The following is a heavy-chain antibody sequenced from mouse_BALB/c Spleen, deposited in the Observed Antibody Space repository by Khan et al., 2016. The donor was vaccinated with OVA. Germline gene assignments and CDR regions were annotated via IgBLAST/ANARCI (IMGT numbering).Heavy chain of an antibody. CDR1: GYTFTDYA. D-gene: IGHD2-2*01. CDR2: ISTYSGNT. CDR3: ARPGLRRGACFAY. J-gene: IGHJ3*01. Sequence: VQLVESGPELVRPGVSVKISCKGSGYTFTDYAMHWVKQSHAKSLEWIGVISTYSGNTNYNQKFKGKATMTVDKSSSTAYMELARLTSEDSAIYSCARPGLRRGACFAYWGQGTLVTVSA. V-gene: IGHV1S137*01.